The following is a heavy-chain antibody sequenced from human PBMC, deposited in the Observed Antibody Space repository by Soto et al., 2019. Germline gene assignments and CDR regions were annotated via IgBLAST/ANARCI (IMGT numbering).Heavy chain of an antibody. J-gene: IGHJ2*01. V-gene: IGHV3-74*01. Sequence: EVQLVESGGGLVQPGGPLRLSCAPSGFTFSSYWMHWVRHAPGKGLVWVSRIKSDGSYTSYADSVKGRFTMSRDNAKNTRYLQINSLRAEDTAVYYCARDRWFGELGYFDLWGRGTLVTVSS. D-gene: IGHD3-10*01. CDR2: IKSDGSYT. CDR3: ARDRWFGELGYFDL. CDR1: GFTFSSYW.